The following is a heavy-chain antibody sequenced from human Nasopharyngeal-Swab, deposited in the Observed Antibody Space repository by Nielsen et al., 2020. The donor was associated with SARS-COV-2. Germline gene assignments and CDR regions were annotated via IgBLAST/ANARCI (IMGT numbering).Heavy chain of an antibody. D-gene: IGHD3-3*01. Sequence: VRQAPGKGLEWVSLISGDGDSASYRDSVKGRFTISRENNKNSLCLQMNSLTVEDTALYYCAKPFWSGYYSGDSFDFWGQGTMVTVSS. V-gene: IGHV3-43*02. J-gene: IGHJ3*01. CDR2: ISGDGDSA. CDR3: AKPFWSGYYSGDSFDF.